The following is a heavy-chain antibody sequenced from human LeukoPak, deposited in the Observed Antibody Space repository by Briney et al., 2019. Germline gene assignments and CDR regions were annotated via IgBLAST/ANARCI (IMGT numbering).Heavy chain of an antibody. D-gene: IGHD3-9*01. V-gene: IGHV3-7*01. Sequence: GGSLRLSCAASGFTFSSYWMSWVRQAPGKGLEWVANIKQDGSEKYYVDSVKGRFTISRDNAKNSLYLQMNSLRAEDTAVYYCAREGHILTGYETYCYYYGMDVWGQGTTVTVSS. CDR3: AREGHILTGYETYCYYYGMDV. CDR1: GFTFSSYW. CDR2: IKQDGSEK. J-gene: IGHJ6*02.